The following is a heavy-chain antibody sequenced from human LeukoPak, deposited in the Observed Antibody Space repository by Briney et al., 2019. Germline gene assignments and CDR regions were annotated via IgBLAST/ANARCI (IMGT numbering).Heavy chain of an antibody. Sequence: ASVKVSCKASGYTFTGYYMHWVRQAPGQGLEWMGWINPNSGGTNYAQKFQGRVTMTRDTSISTAYTELSSLRSEDTAVYYCARRSCGGVCQRSDYYYYGMDVWGQRTTVTVSS. CDR2: INPNSGGT. V-gene: IGHV1-2*02. CDR1: GYTFTGYY. D-gene: IGHD2-21*02. J-gene: IGHJ6*02. CDR3: ARRSCGGVCQRSDYYYYGMDV.